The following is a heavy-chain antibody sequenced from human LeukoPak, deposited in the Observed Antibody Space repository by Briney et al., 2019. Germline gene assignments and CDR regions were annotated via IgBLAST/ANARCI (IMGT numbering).Heavy chain of an antibody. J-gene: IGHJ4*02. CDR2: INPSGGSA. CDR3: ARGQSNTLGY. Sequence: ASVKVSCKASGYTFTTYYTHWVRQAPGQGLEWMGIINPSGGSATYAQNFQGRVTMTRDTSTSTVYMDLSRLGSEDTAVYYCARGQSNTLGYWGQGTLVTVSS. D-gene: IGHD4-11*01. CDR1: GYTFTTYY. V-gene: IGHV1-46*01.